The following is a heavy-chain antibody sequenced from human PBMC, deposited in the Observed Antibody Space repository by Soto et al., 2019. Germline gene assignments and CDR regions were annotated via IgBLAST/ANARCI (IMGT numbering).Heavy chain of an antibody. D-gene: IGHD2-21*02. Sequence: SETLSLTCTVSGGSINSRSYYWGWIRQSPGKGLEWIGSIYYSGSTYYNPSLKSRVAMSVDTSKNQFSLKLRPVSAADTAVYYCARQRTSVVTQAYFDDWGQGSLVTVSS. CDR1: GGSINSRSYY. V-gene: IGHV4-39*01. J-gene: IGHJ4*02. CDR3: ARQRTSVVTQAYFDD. CDR2: IYYSGST.